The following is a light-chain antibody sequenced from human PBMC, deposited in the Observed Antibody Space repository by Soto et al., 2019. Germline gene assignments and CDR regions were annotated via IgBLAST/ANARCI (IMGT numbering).Light chain of an antibody. CDR2: DAS. J-gene: IGKJ5*01. CDR1: QSVSSS. V-gene: IGKV3-11*01. CDR3: QQNSNWPIT. Sequence: EIVLTQSPDTLSLSPGEGVTLSCRASQSVSSSLAWYQHKPGQAPRLLIYDASNRATGIPARFSGSGSGTDFTLTIGSLEPEDFAVYYCQQNSNWPITFGQGTRLEIK.